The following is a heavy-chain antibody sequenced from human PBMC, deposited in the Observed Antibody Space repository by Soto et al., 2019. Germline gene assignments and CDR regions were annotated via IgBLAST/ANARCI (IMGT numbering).Heavy chain of an antibody. J-gene: IGHJ3*02. CDR2: IIPILGIA. CDR3: ARAPYYYGSGSFGRDAFDI. Sequence: ASVKVSCKASGGTFSSYTISWVRQAPGQGLEWMGRIIPILGIANYAQKFQGRVTITADKSTSTAYMELSSLRSEDTAVYYCARAPYYYGSGSFGRDAFDIWGQGTMVTVSS. D-gene: IGHD3-10*01. CDR1: GGTFSSYT. V-gene: IGHV1-69*02.